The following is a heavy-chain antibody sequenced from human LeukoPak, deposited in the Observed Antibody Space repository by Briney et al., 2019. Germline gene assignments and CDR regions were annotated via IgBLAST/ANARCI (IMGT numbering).Heavy chain of an antibody. CDR2: ISYDGSNK. CDR1: GFTFSSYA. Sequence: PGGSLRLSCAASGFTFSSYAMHWVRQAPGKGLEWVAVISYDGSNKYYADSVKGRFTISRDNSKNTLYLQMNSLRAEDTAVYYCARLGGWHSYRDPPYYMDVWGKGTTVTVSS. CDR3: ARLGGWHSYRDPPYYMDV. V-gene: IGHV3-30*01. D-gene: IGHD1-14*01. J-gene: IGHJ6*03.